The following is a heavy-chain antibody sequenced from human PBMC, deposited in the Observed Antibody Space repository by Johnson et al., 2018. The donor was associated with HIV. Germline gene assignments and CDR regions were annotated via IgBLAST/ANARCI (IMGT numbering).Heavy chain of an antibody. CDR2: INWKGGSM. J-gene: IGHJ3*02. D-gene: IGHD3-22*01. CDR1: GFNFDEYG. V-gene: IGHV3-20*04. CDR3: ARHGYYDTRSDPLDI. Sequence: VQLVESGGGVVRPGESLRLSCATSGFNFDEYGMSWVRQAPGKGPEWVAGINWKGGSMGYADSVKGRFAITRDNANNSLYLQMNRLRAEDTALYYCARHGYYDTRSDPLDIWGQGTMVTVSS.